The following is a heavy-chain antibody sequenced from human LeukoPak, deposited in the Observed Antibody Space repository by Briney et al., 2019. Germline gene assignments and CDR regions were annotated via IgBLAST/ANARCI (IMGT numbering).Heavy chain of an antibody. CDR1: GFTFSSYW. CDR2: INSDGSST. CDR3: ARDSDY. J-gene: IGHJ4*02. Sequence: GGSLRLSCAAPGFTFSSYWMHWVRQAPGKVLVWVSRINSDGSSTSYADSVKGRFTISRDNAKKTLYLQMNSLRAEDTAVYYCARDSDYWGQGTLVTVSS. V-gene: IGHV3-74*01.